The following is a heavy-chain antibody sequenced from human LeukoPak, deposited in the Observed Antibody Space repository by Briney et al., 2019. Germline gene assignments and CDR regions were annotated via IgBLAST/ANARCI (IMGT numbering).Heavy chain of an antibody. CDR3: ARSPDYDFWSGQGHHAFDI. CDR1: GGTFSSYA. D-gene: IGHD3-3*01. V-gene: IGHV1-69*05. CDR2: IIPIFGTA. Sequence: GASVKVSCKASGGTFSSYAISWVRQAPGQGLEWMGGIIPIFGTANYAQKFQGRVTITTDESTSTAYMELSSLRSEDTAVYYCARSPDYDFWSGQGHHAFDIWGQGTMVTVSS. J-gene: IGHJ3*02.